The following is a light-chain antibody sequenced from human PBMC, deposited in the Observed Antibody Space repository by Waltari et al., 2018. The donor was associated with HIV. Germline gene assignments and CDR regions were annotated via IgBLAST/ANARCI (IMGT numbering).Light chain of an antibody. V-gene: IGLV1-47*01. J-gene: IGLJ2*01. CDR1: SSNIGSNF. Sequence: QSVLTQPPSASGTPGQRVTISCSGSSSNIGSNFVYWYQQILGTTPQLLIYKTDQRPSGVPDRFSGSKSGTSAALTISGLRSEDEADYFCAAWDDSLSGHVAFGGGTRVTVL. CDR3: AAWDDSLSGHVA. CDR2: KTD.